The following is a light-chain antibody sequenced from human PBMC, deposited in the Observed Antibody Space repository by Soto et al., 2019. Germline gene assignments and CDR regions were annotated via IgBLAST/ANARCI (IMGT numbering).Light chain of an antibody. CDR3: QQYNTDSPA. Sequence: DIPMTQSPSTLSASVGDRVTITCRASQRISSWLAWYQQKPGKAPKLLIYRASSLESGVPSRFSGSGSGTEFTLTISSLQPDDFATYYCQQYNTDSPAFGQGTRLEMK. CDR1: QRISSW. J-gene: IGKJ5*01. CDR2: RAS. V-gene: IGKV1-5*03.